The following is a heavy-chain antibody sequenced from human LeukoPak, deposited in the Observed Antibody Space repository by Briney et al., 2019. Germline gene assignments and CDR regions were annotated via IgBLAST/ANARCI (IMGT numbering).Heavy chain of an antibody. CDR1: GFTFSSYS. CDR3: ARPDYGGNSGEYYYYGMDV. D-gene: IGHD4-23*01. V-gene: IGHV3-48*01. CDR2: ISSSSSTR. Sequence: GGSLRLSCAASGFTFSSYSMNWVRQAPGKGLEWVSYISSSSSTRYYADSVKGRFTISRDNAKNSLFLQMNSLRAEDTAVYYCARPDYGGNSGEYYYYGMDVWGRGTTVTVSS. J-gene: IGHJ6*02.